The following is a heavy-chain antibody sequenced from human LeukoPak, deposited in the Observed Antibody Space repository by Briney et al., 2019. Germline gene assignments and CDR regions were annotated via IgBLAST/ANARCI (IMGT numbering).Heavy chain of an antibody. CDR3: ARVARGGSYATSSYMDV. CDR1: GFTFSSYS. Sequence: KTGGSLRLSCTASGFTFSSYSINWVRQAPGKGLEWVSSISSSSSYIYYADSVKGRFTISRDNAKNSLYLQMNSLRAEDTAVYYCARVARGGSYATSSYMDVWGKGTTVTVSS. J-gene: IGHJ6*03. D-gene: IGHD1-26*01. V-gene: IGHV3-21*01. CDR2: ISSSSSYI.